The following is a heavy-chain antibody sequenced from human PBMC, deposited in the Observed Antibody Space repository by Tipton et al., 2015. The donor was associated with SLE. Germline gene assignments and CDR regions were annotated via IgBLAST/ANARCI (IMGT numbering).Heavy chain of an antibody. D-gene: IGHD3-16*01. CDR3: ARMEGMITYGGIAGL. CDR2: VNHLGTI. V-gene: IGHV4-61*09. J-gene: IGHJ4*02. CDR1: GGSITSGSYY. Sequence: TLSLTCTVSGGSITSGSYYWSWIRQPAGQGLEWIGEVNHLGTIYYNASLKSRVTISIDTSKSHFSLKLTSVTAADTAVYYCARMEGMITYGGIAGLWGQGTVVTVSS.